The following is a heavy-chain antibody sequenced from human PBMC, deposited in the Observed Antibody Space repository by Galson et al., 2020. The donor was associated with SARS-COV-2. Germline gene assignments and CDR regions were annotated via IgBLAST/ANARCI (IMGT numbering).Heavy chain of an antibody. D-gene: IGHD3-3*01. Sequence: ETSETLSLTCTVSGGSISSYYWSWIRQPPGKGLEWIGYIYYSGSTNYNPSLKSRVTISVDTSKNQFSLKLSSVTAADTAVYYCARSGITIFGVVILGWFDPWGQGTLVTVSS. J-gene: IGHJ5*02. CDR2: IYYSGST. CDR1: GGSISSYY. V-gene: IGHV4-59*01. CDR3: ARSGITIFGVVILGWFDP.